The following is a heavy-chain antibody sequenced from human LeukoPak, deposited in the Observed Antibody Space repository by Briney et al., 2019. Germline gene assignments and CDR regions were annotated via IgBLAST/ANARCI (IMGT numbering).Heavy chain of an antibody. CDR3: ARHILGGPAFDM. D-gene: IGHD1-26*01. Sequence: NPGESLKISCKGSGFSFSTYWISWVRQLPGKGLEWMGTMDPSDSYTNYSPSFQGHVTISADKSISTAYLKWSSLKASDIAMYYCARHILGGPAFDMWGQGTMVTVSS. CDR1: GFSFSTYW. V-gene: IGHV5-10-1*01. CDR2: MDPSDSYT. J-gene: IGHJ3*02.